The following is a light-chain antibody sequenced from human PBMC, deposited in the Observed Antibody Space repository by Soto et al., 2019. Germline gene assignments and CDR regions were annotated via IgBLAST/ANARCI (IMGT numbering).Light chain of an antibody. CDR3: QQSYSTSNSA. J-gene: IGKJ3*01. CDR1: QSISSY. V-gene: IGKV1-39*01. Sequence: DIQMTQSPSSLSASVGDRVTITCRASQSISSYLNWYQQKPGKAPKLLIYAASSLQSGVPSRFSGSGSGTDFTLTISSLQPEDFATYYCQQSYSTSNSAFGPGTKVDIK. CDR2: AAS.